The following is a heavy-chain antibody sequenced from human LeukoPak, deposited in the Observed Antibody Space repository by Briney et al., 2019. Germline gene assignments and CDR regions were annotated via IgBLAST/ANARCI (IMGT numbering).Heavy chain of an antibody. D-gene: IGHD4-17*01. V-gene: IGHV4-38-2*02. J-gene: IGHJ4*02. Sequence: SETLSLTCTVSGYSISSGYYWGWIRQPPGKGLEWIGSIYHSGSTYYNPSLKSRVTISVDTSKNQFSLKLSSVTAADTAVYYCATPRSYGDYALFFDYWGQGTLVTVSS. CDR3: ATPRSYGDYALFFDY. CDR2: IYHSGST. CDR1: GYSISSGYY.